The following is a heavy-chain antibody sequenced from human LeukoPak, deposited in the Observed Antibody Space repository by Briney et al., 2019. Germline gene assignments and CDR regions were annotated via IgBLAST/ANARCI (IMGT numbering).Heavy chain of an antibody. CDR3: ARDKQWLVTPYYFDY. CDR2: ISAYNGNT. J-gene: IGHJ4*02. Sequence: ASVKVSCKASGYTFTSYGISWVRQPPGQGLEWMGWISAYNGNTNYAQKLQGRVIMTTDTSTSTAYMELRSLRSDDTAVYYCARDKQWLVTPYYFDYWGQGTLVTVSS. V-gene: IGHV1-18*01. D-gene: IGHD6-19*01. CDR1: GYTFTSYG.